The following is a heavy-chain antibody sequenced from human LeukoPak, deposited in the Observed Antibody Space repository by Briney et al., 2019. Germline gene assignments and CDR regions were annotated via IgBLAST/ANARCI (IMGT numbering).Heavy chain of an antibody. CDR2: IYSGDSDT. V-gene: IGHV5-51*01. CDR3: ASPVGYSYGHDAFDI. CDR1: GYSFTSYW. Sequence: GGSLKISCKGSGYSFTSYWIGWVRQMPGKGLEWMGIIYSGDSDTRYSPSFQGQVTISADRSISTAYLQWSSLKASDTAMYYCASPVGYSYGHDAFDIWGQGTMVAVSS. D-gene: IGHD5-18*01. J-gene: IGHJ3*02.